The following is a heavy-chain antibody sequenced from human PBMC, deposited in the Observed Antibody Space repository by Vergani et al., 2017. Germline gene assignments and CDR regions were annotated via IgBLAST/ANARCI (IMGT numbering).Heavy chain of an antibody. D-gene: IGHD4-17*01. CDR2: IYYSGST. J-gene: IGHJ4*02. CDR3: ARRNGDYVDYFDY. Sequence: QVQLQESGPGLVKPSETLSLTCTVSGGSISSYYWSWIRQPPGKGLEWIGYIYYSGSTNYNPSLKSRVTISVDTSKNQFSLRLSSVTAADTAMYYCARRNGDYVDYFDYWGQGTLVTVSS. V-gene: IGHV4-59*08. CDR1: GGSISSYY.